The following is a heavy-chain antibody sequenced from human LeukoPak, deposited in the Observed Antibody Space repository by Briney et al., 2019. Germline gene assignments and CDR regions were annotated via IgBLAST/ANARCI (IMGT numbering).Heavy chain of an antibody. Sequence: GGSLRLSCAASGFTFSSYGMHWVRQAPGKGLEWVAVISYDGSNKYYADSVKGRFTISRDNSKNTLYLQMNSLGAEDTAVYYCAKPFQRGDYYGSGTYSGMDVWGQGTTVTVSS. CDR2: ISYDGSNK. V-gene: IGHV3-30*18. D-gene: IGHD3-10*01. CDR1: GFTFSSYG. CDR3: AKPFQRGDYYGSGTYSGMDV. J-gene: IGHJ6*02.